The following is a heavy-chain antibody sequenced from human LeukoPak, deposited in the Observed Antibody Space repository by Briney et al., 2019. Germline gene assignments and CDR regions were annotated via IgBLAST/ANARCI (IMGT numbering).Heavy chain of an antibody. D-gene: IGHD3-10*01. CDR2: LFYNGNT. CDR1: GGSIRSSY. J-gene: IGHJ2*01. CDR3: ARDQGWGDWYFDL. V-gene: IGHV4-59*01. Sequence: SETLSLTCTVSGGSIRSSYWSWIRQPPGKGLEWIGYLFYNGNTNYNSSLKSRVTISVDTSKNQFSLKLNSLTAADTDVYFCARDQGWGDWYFDLWGRGTLDTVSS.